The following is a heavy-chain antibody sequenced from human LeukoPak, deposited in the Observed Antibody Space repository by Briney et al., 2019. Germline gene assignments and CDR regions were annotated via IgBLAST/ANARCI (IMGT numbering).Heavy chain of an antibody. V-gene: IGHV3-9*01. CDR3: AKDRYKEMATGWFDP. D-gene: IGHD5-24*01. J-gene: IGHJ5*02. Sequence: PGGSLRLSCAASGFTFDDYAMHWVRQAPGKGLEGVSGISWNSGSIGYADSVKGRFTISRDNAENSLYLQMNSLRAEDTALYYCAKDRYKEMATGWFDPWGQGTLVTVSS. CDR2: ISWNSGSI. CDR1: GFTFDDYA.